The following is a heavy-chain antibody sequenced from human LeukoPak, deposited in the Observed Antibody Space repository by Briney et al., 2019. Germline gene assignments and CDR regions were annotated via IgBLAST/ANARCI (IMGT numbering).Heavy chain of an antibody. CDR3: ARGLFDIVVVVAATLFDY. CDR2: INHSGST. V-gene: IGHV4-34*01. Sequence: PSETLSLTCAVYGGSFSGYYWSWIRQPPGKGLEWIGEINHSGSTNYNPSLKSRVTISVDTSKNQFSLKLGSVTAADTAVYYCARGLFDIVVVVAATLFDYWGQGTLVTVSS. D-gene: IGHD2-15*01. CDR1: GGSFSGYY. J-gene: IGHJ4*02.